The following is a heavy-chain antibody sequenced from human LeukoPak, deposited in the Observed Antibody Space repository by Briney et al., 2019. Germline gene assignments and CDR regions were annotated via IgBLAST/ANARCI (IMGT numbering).Heavy chain of an antibody. CDR1: GYTLTQLS. CDR2: FDPEDGET. J-gene: IGHJ4*02. D-gene: IGHD3-22*01. V-gene: IGHV1-24*01. Sequence: ASVRLSCTPSGYTLTQLSMHSVRRAAGKRLEWWGGFDPEDGETIYAQKFQGRVTMTEDTSTDTAYMELSSLRSEDTAVYYCATEDYYDRSGYYYHFDYWGQGTLVTVSS. CDR3: ATEDYYDRSGYYYHFDY.